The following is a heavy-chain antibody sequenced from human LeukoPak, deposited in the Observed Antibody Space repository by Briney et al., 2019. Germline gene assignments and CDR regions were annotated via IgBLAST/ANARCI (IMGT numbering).Heavy chain of an antibody. Sequence: GGSLRLSCAASGFTFSSYSMNWVRQAPGKGLEWVSSISSSSSYIYYADSVKGRFTISRDNAKNSLYLQMNSLRAEDTAVYYCARDPHHSRAFDIWGQGTMVTVSS. CDR3: ARDPHHSRAFDI. CDR1: GFTFSSYS. CDR2: ISSSSSYI. V-gene: IGHV3-21*01. J-gene: IGHJ3*02.